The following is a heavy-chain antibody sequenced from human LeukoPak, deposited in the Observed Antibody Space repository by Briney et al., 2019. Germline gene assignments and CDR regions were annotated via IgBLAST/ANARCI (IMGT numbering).Heavy chain of an antibody. CDR1: GGSISSYY. J-gene: IGHJ5*02. Sequence: MASETLSLTCTVSGGSISSYYWSWIRQPAGKGLEWIGRIYISGSTNYNPSLKSRVTMSVDTSKNQFSLKLSSVTAADTAVYYCARDIGDYYDSSGLNWFDPWGQGTLVTVSS. CDR2: IYISGST. D-gene: IGHD3-22*01. CDR3: ARDIGDYYDSSGLNWFDP. V-gene: IGHV4-4*07.